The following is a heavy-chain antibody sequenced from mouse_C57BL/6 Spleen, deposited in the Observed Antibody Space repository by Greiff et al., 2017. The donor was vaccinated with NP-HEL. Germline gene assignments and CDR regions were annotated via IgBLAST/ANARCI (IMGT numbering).Heavy chain of an antibody. Sequence: ESGPGLVKPSQSLSLTCSVTGYSITSGYYWNWIRQFPGNKLEWMGYISYDGSNNYNPSLKNRISITRDTSKNQFFLKLNSVTTEDTATYYCAREYYSNYYAMDYWGQGTSVTVSS. CDR2: ISYDGSN. V-gene: IGHV3-6*01. CDR1: GYSITSGYY. J-gene: IGHJ4*01. D-gene: IGHD2-5*01. CDR3: AREYYSNYYAMDY.